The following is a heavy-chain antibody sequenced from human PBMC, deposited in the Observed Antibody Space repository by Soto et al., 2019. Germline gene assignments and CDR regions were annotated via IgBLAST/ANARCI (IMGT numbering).Heavy chain of an antibody. J-gene: IGHJ6*02. CDR2: IQHDGSEI. CDR1: GFGFSGYS. D-gene: IGHD5-18*01. CDR3: VRVGCGYSYGNGMDG. V-gene: IGHV3-30-3*01. Sequence: QVQLVESGGGVVQPGGSLRLSCLASGFGFSGYSMHWVRQAPGKGLDWVAVIQHDGSEIYYADSVKGRFTISKDDSKNTLHLQMNALRVDDTALYYCVRVGCGYSYGNGMDGWGQGTTVTVSS.